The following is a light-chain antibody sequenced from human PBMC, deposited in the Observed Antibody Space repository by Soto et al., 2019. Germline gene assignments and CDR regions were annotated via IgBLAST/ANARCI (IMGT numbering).Light chain of an antibody. Sequence: EIVMTQSPDTLSVSPGETATLSCRASQSVGSNLAWYQQKPGQAPRLLISDASTRAAGLPARFSGSGSGTDFTLTISSLQSEDFAVYYCQQSNNWPKTFGQGTKVEIK. CDR2: DAS. J-gene: IGKJ1*01. CDR3: QQSNNWPKT. V-gene: IGKV3-15*01. CDR1: QSVGSN.